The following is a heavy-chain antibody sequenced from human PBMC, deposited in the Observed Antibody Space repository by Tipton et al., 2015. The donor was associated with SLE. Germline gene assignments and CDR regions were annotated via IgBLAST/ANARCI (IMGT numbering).Heavy chain of an antibody. V-gene: IGHV3-21*01. D-gene: IGHD5-12*01. CDR3: ARDNPEGYGLYFDL. CDR1: GFTFDDYG. J-gene: IGHJ2*01. CDR2: ISSSSSYI. Sequence: QLVQSGGGVVRPGGSLRLSCAASGFTFDDYGMSWVRQTPGKGLEWVSSISSSSSYIYYADLVKGRFTISRDNAKNSLYLQMNSLRAEDTAVYYCARDNPEGYGLYFDLWGRGTLVTVSS.